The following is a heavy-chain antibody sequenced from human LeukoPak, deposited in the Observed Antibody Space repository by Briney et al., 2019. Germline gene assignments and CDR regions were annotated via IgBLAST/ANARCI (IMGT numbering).Heavy chain of an antibody. Sequence: ASVKVSCKASGGTFSSYAISWVRQAPGQGLEWMGRIIPILGIANYAQKFQGRVTITADKSTSTAYMELSSLRSEDTAVYYCARPYGSGSQLGYYYYGMDVWGRGTTVTVSS. D-gene: IGHD3-10*01. CDR2: IIPILGIA. V-gene: IGHV1-69*04. CDR3: ARPYGSGSQLGYYYYGMDV. J-gene: IGHJ6*02. CDR1: GGTFSSYA.